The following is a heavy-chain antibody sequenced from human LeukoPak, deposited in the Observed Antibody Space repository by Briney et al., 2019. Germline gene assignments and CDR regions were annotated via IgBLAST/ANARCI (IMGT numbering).Heavy chain of an antibody. CDR1: GDSFSSVTDY. D-gene: IGHD6-19*01. J-gene: IGHJ4*02. V-gene: IGHV4-39*07. CDR3: AGERGEEYSSGWYRTNFFDN. CDR2: GDYSGGK. Sequence: SETLSLTCTVSGDSFSSVTDYWAWIRQPPGKGLEWIASGDYSGGKYYNPSLESRVAISTDMSKSQISLKLTSVTGADTAVYYCAGERGEEYSSGWYRTNFFDNWGQGIRVTVSS.